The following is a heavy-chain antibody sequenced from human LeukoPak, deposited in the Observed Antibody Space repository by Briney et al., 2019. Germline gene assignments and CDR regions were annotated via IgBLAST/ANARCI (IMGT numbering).Heavy chain of an antibody. J-gene: IGHJ4*02. D-gene: IGHD1-1*01. CDR1: GFTVSINY. CDR3: AKVSPTGRAFDC. Sequence: PVGSLRLSCAASGFTVSINYMSWVRQAPGEGLEWVSVIYTTGKTYYADSVKGRFSISRDNSKNTVYLPMNSLRAEDTAVYYCAKVSPTGRAFDCWGQGTLVTVSS. V-gene: IGHV3-53*01. CDR2: IYTTGKT.